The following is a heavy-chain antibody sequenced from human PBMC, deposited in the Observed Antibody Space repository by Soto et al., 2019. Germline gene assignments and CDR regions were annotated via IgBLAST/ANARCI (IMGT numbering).Heavy chain of an antibody. V-gene: IGHV1-8*01. CDR1: GYTFTTYD. CDR2: MNPYTGKA. Sequence: QVQLVQSGAEGKRPGASLKVSCQASGYTFTTYDINWVRQAPGQGLEWMGWMNPYTGKAGYAQKFQGRVTMTRDNSISTAYMELSILRSEDTAVYYCARRKERSGPNYFDYWGLGTLVTVSS. CDR3: ARRKERSGPNYFDY. D-gene: IGHD6-25*01. J-gene: IGHJ4*02.